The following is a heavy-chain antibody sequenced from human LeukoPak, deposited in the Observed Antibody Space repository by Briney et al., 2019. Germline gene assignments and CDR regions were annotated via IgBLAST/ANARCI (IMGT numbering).Heavy chain of an antibody. Sequence: GGSVRLSCAASGFTFSDYYMSWIRQAPGKGLEWVSYISSSGSTIYYADSVKGRFTISRDNAKNSLYLQMNSLRAEDTAVYYCARDSCGGDCYANYYFDYWGQGTLVTVSS. CDR3: ARDSCGGDCYANYYFDY. V-gene: IGHV3-11*01. CDR1: GFTFSDYY. D-gene: IGHD2-21*02. CDR2: ISSSGSTI. J-gene: IGHJ4*02.